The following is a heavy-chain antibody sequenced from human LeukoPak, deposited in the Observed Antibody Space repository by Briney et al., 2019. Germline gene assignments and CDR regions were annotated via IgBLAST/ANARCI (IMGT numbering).Heavy chain of an antibody. CDR1: GGSFSGYY. D-gene: IGHD6-13*01. J-gene: IGHJ4*02. V-gene: IGHV4-34*01. CDR2: INHSGST. Sequence: SETLSLTCAVYGGSFSGYYWSWIRQPPGKGLEWIGEINHSGSTNYNPSLKSRVTISVDTSKNQFSLKLSSVTAADTAVYYCARRVSSRWYGYWGQGTLVTVSS. CDR3: ARRVSSRWYGY.